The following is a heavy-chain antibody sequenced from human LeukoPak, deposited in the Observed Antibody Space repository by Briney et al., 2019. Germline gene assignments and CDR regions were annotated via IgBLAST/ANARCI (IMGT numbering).Heavy chain of an antibody. V-gene: IGHV3-21*01. CDR1: GFTVTSSS. J-gene: IGHJ6*03. D-gene: IGHD1-26*01. Sequence: GGSLRLSCAASGFTVTSSSMTWVRQAPGKGLEWISSITTSSTYTFYADSVKGRFTISRDNAGNSLYLQMNSLTAEDTAVYYCARDPYSGAYGNTYYYYMDVWGKGTTVTISS. CDR2: ITTSSTYT. CDR3: ARDPYSGAYGNTYYYYMDV.